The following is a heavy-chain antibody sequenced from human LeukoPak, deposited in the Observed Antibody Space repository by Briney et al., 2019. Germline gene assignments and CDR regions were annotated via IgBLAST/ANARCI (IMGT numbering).Heavy chain of an antibody. CDR2: IYYSGST. V-gene: IGHV4-39*01. D-gene: IGHD4-23*01. Sequence: KTSETLSLTCTVSGGSIGSSSYYWGWIRQPPGKGLEWIGSIYYSGSTYYNPSLKSGVTISVDTSKNQFSLKLSSVTAADTAVYYCARLYGGKGWFGPWGQGTLVTVSS. J-gene: IGHJ5*02. CDR1: GGSIGSSSYY. CDR3: ARLYGGKGWFGP.